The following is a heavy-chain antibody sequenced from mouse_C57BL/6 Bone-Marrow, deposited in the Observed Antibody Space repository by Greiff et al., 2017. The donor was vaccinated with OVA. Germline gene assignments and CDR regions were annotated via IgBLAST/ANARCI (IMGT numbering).Heavy chain of an antibody. Sequence: EVQLVESGDGLVKPGGSLKLSCAASGFTFSSYAMSWVRQTPEKGLEWVAYISRGGGYIYYADTVKGRFTISRDTSRNTLYLQMSSLKSEDTAVYYATRDSSGYGLAYWGQGTLVTVSA. CDR3: TRDSSGYGLAY. CDR2: ISRGGGYI. J-gene: IGHJ3*01. V-gene: IGHV5-9-1*02. D-gene: IGHD3-2*02. CDR1: GFTFSSYA.